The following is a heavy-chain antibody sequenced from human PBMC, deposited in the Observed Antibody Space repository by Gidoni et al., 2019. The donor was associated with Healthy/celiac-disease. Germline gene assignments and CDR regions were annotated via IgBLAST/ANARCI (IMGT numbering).Heavy chain of an antibody. CDR1: GSTFSSYA. V-gene: IGHV3-23*01. CDR2: ISESGGRT. J-gene: IGHJ4*02. CDR3: AKVHVQGGIQLWSRGSFDY. Sequence: EVQLLESGGGLVQPGGCLRLSCAASGSTFSSYAMSWVRQAPGKGLEWFSDISESGGRTYYADSVKGRFTISRDNSKNTLYLQMNSLRAEDTAVYYCAKVHVQGGIQLWSRGSFDYWGQGTLVTVSS. D-gene: IGHD5-18*01.